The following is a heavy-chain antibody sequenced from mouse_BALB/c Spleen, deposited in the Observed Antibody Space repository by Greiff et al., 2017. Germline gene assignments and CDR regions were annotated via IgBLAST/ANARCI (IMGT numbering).Heavy chain of an antibody. CDR2: ISSGGGST. J-gene: IGHJ2*01. V-gene: IGHV5-12-1*01. CDR1: GFAFSSYD. D-gene: IGHD1-1*01. Sequence: EVHLVESGGGLVKPGGSLKLSCAASGFAFSSYDMSWVRQTPEKRLEWVAYISSGGGSTYYPDTVKGRFTISRDNAKNTLYLQMSSLKSEDTAMYYCARHGRPYFDYWGQGTTLTVSS. CDR3: ARHGRPYFDY.